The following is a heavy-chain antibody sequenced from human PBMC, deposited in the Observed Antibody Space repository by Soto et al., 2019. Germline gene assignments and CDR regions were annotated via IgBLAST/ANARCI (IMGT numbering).Heavy chain of an antibody. D-gene: IGHD6-19*01. CDR3: AKDHGYAGGWHTPYYFDP. V-gene: IGHV3-23*01. J-gene: IGHJ4*02. CDR1: GFTFSSYA. CDR2: ISAGGDTT. Sequence: EVQLLESGGSLKQPGGSLRLSCAASGFTFSSYAMSWVRQAPGKGLEWVSSISAGGDTTYYADSVKGRFTITRDNSKNTLYLQMNSLRAADTAVYYCAKDHGYAGGWHTPYYFDPWGQGTLVTVSS.